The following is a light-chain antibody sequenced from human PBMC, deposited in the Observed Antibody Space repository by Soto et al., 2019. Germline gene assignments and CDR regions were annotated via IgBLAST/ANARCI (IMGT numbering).Light chain of an antibody. V-gene: IGKV3-15*01. J-gene: IGKJ1*01. CDR3: QQYNNWPWT. CDR2: YAS. Sequence: EVMMTQFPDTVSVTAGETVTLSCGASQSVRTNLAWYQQRPGQAPRLLIHYASTRATGIQARFSGSGSGTEFTLTIRSLQYEDFAVYYCQQYNNWPWTFGQGTKVDIK. CDR1: QSVRTN.